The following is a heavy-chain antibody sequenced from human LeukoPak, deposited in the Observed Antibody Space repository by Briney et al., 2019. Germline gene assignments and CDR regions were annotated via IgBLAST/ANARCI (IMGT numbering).Heavy chain of an antibody. Sequence: SETLSLTCTVSGGSISSSSYYWGWIRQPPGKGLEWIGSIYYRGSTYYNPSLKSRVTISVDTSKNQFSLRLNSVTAADTAVYYCARHVVPMEFGEAVDYWGQGTLVTVSS. D-gene: IGHD3-10*01. J-gene: IGHJ4*02. CDR2: IYYRGST. CDR1: GGSISSSSYY. V-gene: IGHV4-39*01. CDR3: ARHVVPMEFGEAVDY.